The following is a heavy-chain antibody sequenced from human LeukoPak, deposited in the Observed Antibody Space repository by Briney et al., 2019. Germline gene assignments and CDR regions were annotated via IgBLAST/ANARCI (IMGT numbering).Heavy chain of an antibody. CDR3: AKSLIVAGESSSDY. CDR2: ISGSGGST. J-gene: IGHJ4*02. V-gene: IGHV3-23*01. CDR1: GFTFDDYA. D-gene: IGHD6-6*01. Sequence: AGGSLRLSCAASGFTFDDYAMHWVRQAPGKGLEWVSAISGSGGSTYYADSVKGRFTISRDNSKNTLYLQMNSLRAEDTAVYYCAKSLIVAGESSSDYWGQGTLVTVSS.